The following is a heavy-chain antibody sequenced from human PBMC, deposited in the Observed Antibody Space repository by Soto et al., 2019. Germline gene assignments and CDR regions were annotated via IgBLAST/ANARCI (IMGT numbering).Heavy chain of an antibody. Sequence: QVQLVQSGAEVKKPGSSVKVSCKASGGTFSSYTISWVRQAPGQGLEWMGRIIPILGIANYAQKFQGRVTINADKSTSKAYMELSRLRSEDTAVYYCATQGGLGVAATNWGQGTLVTVSS. CDR2: IIPILGIA. D-gene: IGHD2-15*01. CDR3: ATQGGLGVAATN. CDR1: GGTFSSYT. V-gene: IGHV1-69*02. J-gene: IGHJ4*02.